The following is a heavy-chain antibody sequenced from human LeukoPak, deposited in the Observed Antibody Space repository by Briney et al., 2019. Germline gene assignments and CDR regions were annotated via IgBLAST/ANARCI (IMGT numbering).Heavy chain of an antibody. D-gene: IGHD2-21*02. CDR2: ISSSSTYL. CDR3: ARRSYCGGDCYGSDAFDI. CDR1: GFTLSSYT. J-gene: IGHJ3*02. V-gene: IGHV3-21*01. Sequence: GGSLRLSCAASGFTLSSYTTNWVRQAPGKGLEWVSSISSSSTYLDYADSLKGRFTISRDTAKNSLYLQMNSLRAEDTAVYYCARRSYCGGDCYGSDAFDIWGQGTMVTVSS.